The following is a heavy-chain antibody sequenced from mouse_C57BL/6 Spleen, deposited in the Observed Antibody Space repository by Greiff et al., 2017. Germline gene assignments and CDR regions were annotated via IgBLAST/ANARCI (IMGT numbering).Heavy chain of an antibody. CDR3: ARSWLLQAMDY. CDR2: IHPNSGST. J-gene: IGHJ4*01. V-gene: IGHV1-64*01. CDR1: GYTFTSYW. Sequence: VQLQQSGAELVKPGASVKLSCKASGYTFTSYWMHWVKQRPGQGLEWIGMIHPNSGSTNYNEKFKSKATLTVDKSSSTAYMQLSSLTSEDSAVYYCARSWLLQAMDYWGQGTSVTVSS. D-gene: IGHD2-3*01.